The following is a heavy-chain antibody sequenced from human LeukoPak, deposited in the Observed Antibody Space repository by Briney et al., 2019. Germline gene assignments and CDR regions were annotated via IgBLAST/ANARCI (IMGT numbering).Heavy chain of an antibody. J-gene: IGHJ4*02. CDR1: GFTVSSNY. CDR2: IYSGGST. Sequence: PGGSLRLSCAASGFTVSSNYMSWVRQAPGKGLEWVSVIYSGGSTYYADSVKGRFTISRDNSKNTLYLQMNSLRAGGTAVYYCARERSIAARQDYWGQGTLVTVSS. V-gene: IGHV3-66*01. CDR3: ARERSIAARQDY. D-gene: IGHD6-6*01.